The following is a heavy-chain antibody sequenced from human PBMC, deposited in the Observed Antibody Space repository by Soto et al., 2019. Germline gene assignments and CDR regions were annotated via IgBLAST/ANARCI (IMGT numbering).Heavy chain of an antibody. CDR3: ARRDRSGFSYWLDT. V-gene: IGHV4-31*03. J-gene: IGHJ5*02. CDR2: IYFSGTT. CDR1: GGSISSGGHY. Sequence: PSETLSLTCTVSGGSISSGGHYWSWIRQHPGKGLEWIGTIYFSGTTYYNPSLKSRVTISVDTSKSQFSLKLSSVTAADTAVYYCARRDRSGFSYWLDTWGQGTLVTVSS. D-gene: IGHD3-22*01.